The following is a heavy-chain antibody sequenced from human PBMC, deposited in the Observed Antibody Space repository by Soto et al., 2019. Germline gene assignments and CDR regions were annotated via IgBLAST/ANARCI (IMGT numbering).Heavy chain of an antibody. Sequence: QVQLQESGPGLVKPSETLSLTCTVSGVSISSYYWSWIRQPPGKGLEWIGYIYYSGSTNYNPSLKRRVTISVDTSKNQFSLKLSSVTAADTAVYYCARQYSGSIRYFDYWGQGTLVTVSS. CDR2: IYYSGST. CDR3: ARQYSGSIRYFDY. V-gene: IGHV4-59*01. CDR1: GVSISSYY. J-gene: IGHJ4*02. D-gene: IGHD1-26*01.